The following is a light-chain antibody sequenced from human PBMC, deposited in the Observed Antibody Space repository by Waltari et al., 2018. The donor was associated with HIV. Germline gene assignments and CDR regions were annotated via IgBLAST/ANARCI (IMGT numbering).Light chain of an antibody. CDR1: RSNIGSNS. V-gene: IGLV1-44*01. J-gene: IGLJ2*01. Sequence: QSVLTQPPSASGTLGQRVTISCSGRRSNIGSNSVNWYQQLPGTAPKLLISDDNRRPSGVPDRFSCSKSGTSASLAISGLQSEDEADYYCAAWDDNVNGLFGGGTKLTVL. CDR3: AAWDDNVNGL. CDR2: DDN.